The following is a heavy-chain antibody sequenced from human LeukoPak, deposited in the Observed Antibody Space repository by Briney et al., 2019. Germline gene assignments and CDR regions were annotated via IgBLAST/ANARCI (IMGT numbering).Heavy chain of an antibody. V-gene: IGHV4-39*01. CDR3: ARHYCSSTSCHTMAFDY. J-gene: IGHJ4*02. CDR2: IYYGGST. CDR1: GGSISSSRYY. Sequence: SSETLSLTCTVSGGSISSSRYYWGWIRQPPGKGLEWIGSIYYGGSTYYNPSLKSRVTISVDTSKTQFSLKLSSVTAADTAVHYCARHYCSSTSCHTMAFDYWGQGTLVTVSS. D-gene: IGHD2-2*02.